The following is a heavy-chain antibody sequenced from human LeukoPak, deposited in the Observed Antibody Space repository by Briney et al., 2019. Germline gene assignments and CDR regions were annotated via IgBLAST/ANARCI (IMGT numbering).Heavy chain of an antibody. CDR3: ARELREGSTYYYGMDV. Sequence: ASVKVSCKASGYTFTSYDINWVRHATGQGLEWMGWMNPNSGNTGYAQKFQGRVTMTRNTSISTAYMELSSLRSEDTAVYYCARELREGSTYYYGMDVWGQGTTVTVSS. CDR1: GYTFTSYD. D-gene: IGHD1-26*01. J-gene: IGHJ6*02. CDR2: MNPNSGNT. V-gene: IGHV1-8*01.